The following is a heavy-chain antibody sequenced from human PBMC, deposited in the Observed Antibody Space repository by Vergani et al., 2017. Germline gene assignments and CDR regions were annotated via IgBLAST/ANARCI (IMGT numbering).Heavy chain of an antibody. J-gene: IGHJ4*02. Sequence: QVQLVQSGAEVKKPGSSVKVSCKASGGTFSSYAISWVRQAPGQGLEWMGGITPIFATANYAQKFQGRGTVTADASTGAAYMELSRLRSEDTAVYCCARAKQQLVYFDYWGQGTLVTVSS. CDR3: ARAKQQLVYFDY. CDR2: ITPIFATA. V-gene: IGHV1-69*01. D-gene: IGHD6-13*01. CDR1: GGTFSSYA.